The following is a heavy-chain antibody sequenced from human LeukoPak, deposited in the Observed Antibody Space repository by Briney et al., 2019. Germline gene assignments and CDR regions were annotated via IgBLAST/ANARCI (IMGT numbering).Heavy chain of an antibody. Sequence: GASVKVFCKASGYTFTSYDINWVRQATGQGLEWMGWMNPNSGNTGYAQKFQGRVTMTRNTSISTAYMELSSLRSEDTAVYYCARGLYYYDSSGYYLCAFDIWGQGTMVTVSS. D-gene: IGHD3-22*01. CDR2: MNPNSGNT. CDR3: ARGLYYYDSSGYYLCAFDI. CDR1: GYTFTSYD. J-gene: IGHJ3*02. V-gene: IGHV1-8*01.